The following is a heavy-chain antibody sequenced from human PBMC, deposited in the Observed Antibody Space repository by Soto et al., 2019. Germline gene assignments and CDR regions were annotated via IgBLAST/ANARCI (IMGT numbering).Heavy chain of an antibody. CDR2: VSKIGST. Sequence: SETLSLTCTVSGGSINSGAYFWSWIRQHPGRGLEWIGYVSKIGSTYYNPSLKSRVTISGDTSKSQFSLNLSSVTAADTAIYYCARGLVRGPFYFHPLDVWGQGTTVTVSS. J-gene: IGHJ6*02. D-gene: IGHD3-10*01. CDR1: GGSINSGAYF. V-gene: IGHV4-31*03. CDR3: ARGLVRGPFYFHPLDV.